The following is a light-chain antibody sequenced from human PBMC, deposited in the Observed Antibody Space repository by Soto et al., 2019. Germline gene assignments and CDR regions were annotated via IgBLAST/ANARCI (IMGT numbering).Light chain of an antibody. J-gene: IGLJ3*02. Sequence: QSALTQPASVSGSPRQSITISCTGTSSDVGDGDFVSWYQQRPGNAPKLMIYKVSNRPSGVSNRFSGSKSGNTASLTISGLQAGDEADYYCCSYTRSYTWVFGGGTKLTVL. CDR3: CSYTRSYTWV. CDR1: SSDVGDGDF. CDR2: KVS. V-gene: IGLV2-14*01.